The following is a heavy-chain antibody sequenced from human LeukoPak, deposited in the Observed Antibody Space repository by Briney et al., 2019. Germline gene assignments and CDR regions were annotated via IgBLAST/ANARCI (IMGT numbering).Heavy chain of an antibody. D-gene: IGHD6-13*01. CDR1: GGSFSGYY. V-gene: IGHV4-34*01. CDR2: INHSGST. CDR3: ARYSSSFGWFDP. J-gene: IGHJ5*02. Sequence: SETLSLTCAVYGGSFSGYYWSWIRQPPGKGLEWIGEINHSGSTNYNPSLKSRVTISVDTSKNQFSLKLSSVTAADTAVYYCARYSSSFGWFDPWGQGTLVTVSS.